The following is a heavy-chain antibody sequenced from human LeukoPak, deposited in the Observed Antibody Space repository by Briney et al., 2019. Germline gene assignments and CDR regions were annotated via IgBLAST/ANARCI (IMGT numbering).Heavy chain of an antibody. V-gene: IGHV3-7*01. J-gene: IGHJ4*02. CDR2: IKPDGSEK. CDR3: TRTMGVTPFDN. D-gene: IGHD1-26*01. Sequence: GGSLRLSCTASGFIFSNYWMSWVRQAPGKGLEWVANIKPDGSEKFYEDSVKGRFTISRDNAESSLHLQMNSLRAEDTSVYFCTRTMGVTPFDNWGQGTLVTVSS. CDR1: GFIFSNYW.